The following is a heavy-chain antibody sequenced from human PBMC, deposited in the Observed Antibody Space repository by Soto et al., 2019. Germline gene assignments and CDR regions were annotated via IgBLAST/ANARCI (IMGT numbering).Heavy chain of an antibody. J-gene: IGHJ3*02. CDR3: ARSPGYYYDSSGYYQTDAFDI. V-gene: IGHV1-2*04. CDR2: INPNSGGT. D-gene: IGHD3-22*01. CDR1: GYTFTGYY. Sequence: ASVKVSCKASGYTFTGYYMHWVRQAPGQGLEGMGWINPNSGGTNYAQKFQGWVTMTRDTSISTAYMELSRLRSDDTAVYYCARSPGYYYDSSGYYQTDAFDIWGQGTMVTVSS.